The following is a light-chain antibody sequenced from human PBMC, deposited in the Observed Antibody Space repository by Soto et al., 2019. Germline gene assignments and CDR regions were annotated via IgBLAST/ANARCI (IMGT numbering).Light chain of an antibody. CDR2: LNSDGSH. J-gene: IGLJ3*02. V-gene: IGLV4-69*01. CDR3: QTWGTGIWV. CDR1: SGHSSYA. Sequence: QSVLTQSPSASASLGASVKLTCTLSSGHSSYAIAWHQQQPDKGPRYLMKLNSDGSHTKGDGIPHRFSGSSSGAERYLTISSLQSEDEADYYCQTWGTGIWVFGGGTKVTVL.